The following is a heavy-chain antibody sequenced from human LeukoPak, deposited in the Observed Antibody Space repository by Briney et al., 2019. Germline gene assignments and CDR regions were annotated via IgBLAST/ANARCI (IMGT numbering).Heavy chain of an antibody. D-gene: IGHD2-15*01. J-gene: IGHJ4*02. CDR3: ARYHGGYFAY. CDR1: GFTFSVFW. Sequence: AGSLRLSCAASGFTFSVFWMSWVRQAPGKGLEWVANIKQDGSEKYYVDSVKGRFTISRDNDNNSMYLQINSLRAEDTAVYYCARYHGGYFAYWGQATLDTVSS. V-gene: IGHV3-7*01. CDR2: IKQDGSEK.